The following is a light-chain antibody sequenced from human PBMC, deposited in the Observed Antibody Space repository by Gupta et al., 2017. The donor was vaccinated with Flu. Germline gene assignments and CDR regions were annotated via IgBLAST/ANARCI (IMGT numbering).Light chain of an antibody. V-gene: IGKV1-5*03. Sequence: GDRVTITCRASQSITGWLAWYQQKPGKAPKLLIYKTSSLESGVPSRFSGSGSGTEFTLPINSLQPDDFASYYCQQYNSYTGTFGQGTKVEIK. J-gene: IGKJ1*01. CDR2: KTS. CDR1: QSITGW. CDR3: QQYNSYTGT.